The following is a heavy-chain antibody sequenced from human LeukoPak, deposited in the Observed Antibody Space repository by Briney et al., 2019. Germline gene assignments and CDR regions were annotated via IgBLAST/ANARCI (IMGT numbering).Heavy chain of an antibody. D-gene: IGHD3-22*01. CDR3: ARSPLDYYDSSGYYL. Sequence: SETLSLTCTVSGGSISSYYWSWIRQPPGKGLEWIGYIYYSGSTNYNPSLKSRVTISVDTSKNQFSLKLSSVTAADTAVYYCARSPLDYYDSSGYYLWGQGTLVTVSP. V-gene: IGHV4-59*01. J-gene: IGHJ5*02. CDR2: IYYSGST. CDR1: GGSISSYY.